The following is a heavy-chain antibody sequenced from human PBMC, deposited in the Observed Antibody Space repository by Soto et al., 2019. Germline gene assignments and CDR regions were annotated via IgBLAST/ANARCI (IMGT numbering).Heavy chain of an antibody. J-gene: IGHJ5*02. CDR3: ARIRYQLPSSVVWFDP. Sequence: SETLSLTCAVYGGSFSGYYWSWIRQPPGKGLEWIGEINHSGGTNYNPSLKSRVTISIDRANNHFSLRLSLVTAADTAVYYCARIRYQLPSSVVWFDPWGQGTLVTVS. CDR1: GGSFSGYY. V-gene: IGHV4-34*01. D-gene: IGHD2-2*01. CDR2: INHSGGT.